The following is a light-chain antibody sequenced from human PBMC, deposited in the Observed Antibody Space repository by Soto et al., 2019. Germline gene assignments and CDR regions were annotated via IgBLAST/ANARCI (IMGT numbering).Light chain of an antibody. J-gene: IGLJ3*02. CDR2: DTS. CDR3: LLAYSGVRV. Sequence: QAVVTQEPSLTVSPGGTVTLTCASSTGAVTSGHYPFWFQQRPGQALRTLIYDTSNKHSSTPARFSGSLLGGKAALTLSGAQPEDEDDYYGLLAYSGVRVFGGGTKLTVL. V-gene: IGLV7-46*01. CDR1: TGAVTSGHY.